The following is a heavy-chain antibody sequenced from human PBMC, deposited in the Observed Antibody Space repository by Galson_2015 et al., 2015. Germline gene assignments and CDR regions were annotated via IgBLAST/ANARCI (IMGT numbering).Heavy chain of an antibody. J-gene: IGHJ4*02. CDR1: GGSFSACY. CDR3: VCHPEDFDS. CDR2: FTCSGTT. V-gene: IGHV4-34*01. Sequence: ETLSLTCAVYGGSFSACYLSWIRQPPGEGLEWIGEFTCSGTTNYNPSLKSRVTISVDTSKNQFFLKLTSVTAADTAVYYCVCHPEDFDSWGQGTLVTVSS.